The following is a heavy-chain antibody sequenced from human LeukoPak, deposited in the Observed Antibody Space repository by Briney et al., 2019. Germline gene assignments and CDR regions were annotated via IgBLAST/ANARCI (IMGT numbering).Heavy chain of an antibody. D-gene: IGHD3-16*01. V-gene: IGHV3-23*01. CDR1: GFTFCTYA. J-gene: IGHJ4*01. CDR3: AKRGGGPRIPHTYYFDY. Sequence: GGSLRLSCAASGFTFCTYAMSWVRPAPGEGLEFVSIIIGNTTFCADLFKGRFTISKDNSKNTLYLQMNSLRAEDTAVYYCAKRGGGPRIPHTYYFDYWGHGTLFTVSS. CDR2: IIGNTT.